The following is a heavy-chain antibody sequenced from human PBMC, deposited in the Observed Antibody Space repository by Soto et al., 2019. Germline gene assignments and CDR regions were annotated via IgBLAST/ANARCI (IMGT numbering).Heavy chain of an antibody. J-gene: IGHJ4*02. CDR2: VQSNEIT. D-gene: IGHD3-10*01. CDR3: ARVGTYYGSGSPYYSDY. V-gene: IGHV3-23*01. Sequence: GGSLRLSCQASGFSFDIYAMSWVRQAPGKGLEWVSLVQSNEITYYADSVKGRFTVSRDNSKNTVYLQMDSLRVEDKAVYYCARVGTYYGSGSPYYSDYWGQGTLVTVSS. CDR1: GFSFDIYA.